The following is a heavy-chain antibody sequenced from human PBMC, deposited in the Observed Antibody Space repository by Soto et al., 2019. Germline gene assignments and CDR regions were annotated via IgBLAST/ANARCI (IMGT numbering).Heavy chain of an antibody. V-gene: IGHV4-34*01. CDR1: GGSLRGYY. CDR2: LNHIGTT. CDR3: ARTQGPFSCSVGHRYSIESVRTFAI. J-gene: IGHJ3*02. Sequence: SETRRLPLSVYGGSLRGYYWSWIRQPPGKRLQWIGELNHIGTTNNTPSLKCRVTSSLDTSKNQFSLKRSSVSAADTAVYSCARTQGPFSCSVGHRYSIESVRTFAICFQGTIVT. D-gene: IGHD2-15*01.